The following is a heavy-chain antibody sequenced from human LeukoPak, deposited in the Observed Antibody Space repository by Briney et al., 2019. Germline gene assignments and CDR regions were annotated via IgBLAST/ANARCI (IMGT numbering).Heavy chain of an antibody. D-gene: IGHD2-15*01. CDR3: AREARLDIVVVVADDAFDI. Sequence: GGSLRLSCAASGFTFSSYAMSWVRQAPGKGLEWVSAISGSGGSTYYADSVKGRFTISRDNSKNTLYLQMNSLRAEDTAVYYCAREARLDIVVVVADDAFDIWGQGTMVTVSS. CDR1: GFTFSSYA. V-gene: IGHV3-23*01. J-gene: IGHJ3*02. CDR2: ISGSGGST.